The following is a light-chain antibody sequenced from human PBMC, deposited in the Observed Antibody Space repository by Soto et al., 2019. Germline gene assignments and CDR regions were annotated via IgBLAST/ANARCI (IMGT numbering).Light chain of an antibody. CDR1: QSIDTY. V-gene: IGKV1-39*01. CDR3: QRSYTNPWT. J-gene: IGKJ1*01. Sequence: DIQMTQSPSSLSASVGDRVTISCRASQSIDTYLNWYQQKPGKAPKVLIYVASRLQTGVPSRVSGSGSGTDFSLTITSLQPEDFATYFCQRSYTNPWTFGQGTRVEVK. CDR2: VAS.